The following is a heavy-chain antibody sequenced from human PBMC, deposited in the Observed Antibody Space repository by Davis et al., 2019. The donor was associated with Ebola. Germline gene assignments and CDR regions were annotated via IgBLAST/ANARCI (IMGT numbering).Heavy chain of an antibody. CDR3: TTDRFH. J-gene: IGHJ4*02. V-gene: IGHV3-15*01. Sequence: GGSLRPSCQASGFTFTNAWLPWVRQAPGKGLEWLGRIKSKDYGETTDYAAPVKGRFIISRDDSENTFYLRMNSLKVEDTAVYYCTTDRFHWGRGTLVTVSS. CDR2: IKSKDYGETT. CDR1: GFTFTNAW.